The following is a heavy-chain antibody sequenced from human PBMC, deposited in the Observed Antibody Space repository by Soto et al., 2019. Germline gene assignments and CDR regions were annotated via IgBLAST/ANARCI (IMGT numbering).Heavy chain of an antibody. V-gene: IGHV3-30*18. CDR1: GFTFSSSG. D-gene: IGHD6-6*01. CDR3: AKDSLYSSSSLDY. Sequence: QVQLVESGGGVVPPGRSLRLSCAASGFTFSSSGMHWVRQAPGKGLEWVAVTSYDGSNEYYADSVKGRFTISRDNSKNTLYLQMDSLRADDTAVYYCAKDSLYSSSSLDYWGQGTLVTVSS. CDR2: TSYDGSNE. J-gene: IGHJ4*02.